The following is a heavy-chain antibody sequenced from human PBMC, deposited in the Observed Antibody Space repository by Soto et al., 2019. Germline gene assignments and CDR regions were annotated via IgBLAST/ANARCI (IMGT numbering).Heavy chain of an antibody. J-gene: IGHJ4*02. V-gene: IGHV3-21*01. CDR2: ISSSISYI. Sequence: GGSLRLSCAASGFTFSSYSMNWVRQAPGKGLEWVSSISSSISYIYYADSVKGRFTISRDNAKNSLYLQMNSLRAEDTAVYYCARVSGDYFDYWGQGTLVTVSS. CDR1: GFTFSSYS. CDR3: ARVSGDYFDY.